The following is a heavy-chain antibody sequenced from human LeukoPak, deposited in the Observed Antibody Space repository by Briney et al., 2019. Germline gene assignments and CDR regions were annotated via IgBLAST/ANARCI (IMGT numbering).Heavy chain of an antibody. V-gene: IGHV4-30-4*01. D-gene: IGHD2-21*02. CDR2: IYYSGST. J-gene: IGHJ5*02. Sequence: SETLSLTCTVSGGSISSGDYYWSWNRQPPGQGLVWIGYIYYSGSTYYNPSLKSRVTISVDTSKNQFALKLSSVTAADTAVYYCARDRSYCGGDCQVNGIDPWGQGTLVTVSS. CDR3: ARDRSYCGGDCQVNGIDP. CDR1: GGSISSGDYY.